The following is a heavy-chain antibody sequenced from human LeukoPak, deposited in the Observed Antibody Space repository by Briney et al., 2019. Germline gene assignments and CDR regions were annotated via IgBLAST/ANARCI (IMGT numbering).Heavy chain of an antibody. V-gene: IGHV3-7*01. D-gene: IGHD3-10*01. Sequence: PGGSLRLSCVASGFTFNNYWMSWVRQAPGKGLEWVANIDQDGSAKFYVDSVKGRFTISRDNSKNTLYLQMNSLRAEDTAVYYCAIGPDLLWFGRGYWGQGTLVTVSS. CDR3: AIGPDLLWFGRGY. CDR2: IDQDGSAK. J-gene: IGHJ4*02. CDR1: GFTFNNYW.